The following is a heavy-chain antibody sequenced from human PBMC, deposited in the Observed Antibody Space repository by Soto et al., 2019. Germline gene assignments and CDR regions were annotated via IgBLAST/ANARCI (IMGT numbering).Heavy chain of an antibody. V-gene: IGHV1-58*02. J-gene: IGHJ4*02. CDR1: GFTFTSSA. CDR2: IVVGSGNT. CDR3: AADRHVVGATPSLDY. Sequence: QMQLVQSGPEVKKPGTSVKVPCKASGFTFTSSAMQWVRQARGQRLEWIGWIVVGSGNTNYAQKFQERVTITRDMSTSTAYMELSSLRSEDTAVYYCAADRHVVGATPSLDYWGQGTLVTVSS. D-gene: IGHD1-26*01.